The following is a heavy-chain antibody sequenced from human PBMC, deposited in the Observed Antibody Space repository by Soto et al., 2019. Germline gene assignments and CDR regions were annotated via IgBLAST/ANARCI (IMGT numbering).Heavy chain of an antibody. V-gene: IGHV4-39*01. D-gene: IGHD3-10*01. J-gene: IGHJ4*02. CDR1: GGSISSSSYY. CDR2: IYYSGST. Sequence: SETLSLTCTVSGGSISSSSYYWGWIRQPPGKGLEWIGSIYYSGSTYYNPSLKSRVTISVDTSKNQFSLKLSSVTAADTAVYYCARQYYYGSGSYYNPYYFDYWGQGTLVPVSS. CDR3: ARQYYYGSGSYYNPYYFDY.